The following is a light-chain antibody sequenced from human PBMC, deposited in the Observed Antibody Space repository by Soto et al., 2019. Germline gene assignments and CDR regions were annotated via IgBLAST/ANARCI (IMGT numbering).Light chain of an antibody. J-gene: IGKJ1*01. CDR3: QQSYSTPRT. CDR1: QGIRND. V-gene: IGKV1-6*01. CDR2: KAS. Sequence: AIQMTQSPSSLSASVGDRVTITCRASQGIRNDLGWYQQKPGKAPKLLIYKASTLKSGVPSRFSGSGSGTDFTLTISSLQPEDFATYYCQQSYSTPRTFGQGTKVDIK.